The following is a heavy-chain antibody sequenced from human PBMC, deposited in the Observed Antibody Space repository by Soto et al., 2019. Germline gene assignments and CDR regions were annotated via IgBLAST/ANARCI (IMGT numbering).Heavy chain of an antibody. CDR1: GYTFTDYY. D-gene: IGHD6-19*01. Sequence: ASVKASCKASGYTFTDYYMHWVRQAPGQGLEWMGWINLNSGGTNYAQKFQGWVTMTRDTSISTAYMDLSRLRCDDTAVYYCARDRGSGWEFDYWGQGTLVTVSS. CDR2: INLNSGGT. J-gene: IGHJ4*02. CDR3: ARDRGSGWEFDY. V-gene: IGHV1-2*04.